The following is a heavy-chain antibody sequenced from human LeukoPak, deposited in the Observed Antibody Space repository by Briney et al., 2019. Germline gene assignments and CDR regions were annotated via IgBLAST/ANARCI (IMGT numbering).Heavy chain of an antibody. Sequence: GGGLVRPGGSLRLSCVASGFNFSDYYMSWIRLTPGKGLEWVSYISSRSITIYYVDPVKGRFTISRDDAKNSMFLQMNNLRAEDTALYYCVRGRDYAGVAASLDLWGRGTLVTVS. CDR3: VRGRDYAGVAASLDL. J-gene: IGHJ5*02. V-gene: IGHV3-11*01. CDR1: GFNFSDYY. CDR2: ISSRSITI. D-gene: IGHD4-17*01.